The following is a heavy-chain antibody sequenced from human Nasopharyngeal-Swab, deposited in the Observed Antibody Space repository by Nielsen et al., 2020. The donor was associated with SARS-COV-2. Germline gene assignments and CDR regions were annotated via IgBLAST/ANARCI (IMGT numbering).Heavy chain of an antibody. D-gene: IGHD6-13*01. V-gene: IGHV3-33*01. CDR3: ARERYSSSWYFDY. Sequence: GESLKISCAASGFTFSSYGMHWVRQAPGKGLEWVAVIWYDGSNKYYADSVKGRFTISRDNSKNTLCLQMNGLRAEDTAVYYCARERYSSSWYFDYWGQGTLVTVSS. CDR2: IWYDGSNK. J-gene: IGHJ4*02. CDR1: GFTFSSYG.